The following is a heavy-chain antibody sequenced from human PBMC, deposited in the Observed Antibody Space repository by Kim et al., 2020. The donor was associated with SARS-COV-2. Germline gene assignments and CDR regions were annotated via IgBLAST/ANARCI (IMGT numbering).Heavy chain of an antibody. V-gene: IGHV3-30*18. D-gene: IGHD3-3*01. CDR2: ISYDGSNK. Sequence: GGSLRLSCAASGFTFSSCGMHWVRQAPGKGLEWVAVISYDGSNKYYADSVKGRFTISRDNSKNTLYLQMNSLRAEDTAVYYCAKDLRYDFWSGYYTAYYYYGMDVWGQGTTVTVSS. J-gene: IGHJ6*02. CDR3: AKDLRYDFWSGYYTAYYYYGMDV. CDR1: GFTFSSCG.